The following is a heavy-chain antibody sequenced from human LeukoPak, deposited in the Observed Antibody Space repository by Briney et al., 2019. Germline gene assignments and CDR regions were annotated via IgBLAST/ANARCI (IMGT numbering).Heavy chain of an antibody. CDR2: IYYSGST. Sequence: SQTLSLTCTVSGGSISSGGYYWSWIRQHPGKGLEWIGYIYYSGSTYYNPSLKSRVTISVDTSKNQFSLKLSSVTAADTAVYYCARRGYSGYDISGDFDHWGQGTLVTVSS. V-gene: IGHV4-31*03. J-gene: IGHJ4*02. D-gene: IGHD5-12*01. CDR3: ARRGYSGYDISGDFDH. CDR1: GGSISSGGYY.